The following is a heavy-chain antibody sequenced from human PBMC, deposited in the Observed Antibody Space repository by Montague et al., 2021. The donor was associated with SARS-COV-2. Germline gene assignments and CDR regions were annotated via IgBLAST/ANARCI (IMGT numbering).Heavy chain of an antibody. CDR1: GGSTSSGSYY. Sequence: TLSLTCTVSGGSTSSGSYYWSWIRQPAGKGLEWIGRIYTSGSTNYXPSLKSRVTISVDTSKNQFSLKLSSVTAADTAVYYCARDVLLWFGELSFLDVWGKGTTVTVSS. CDR3: ARDVLLWFGELSFLDV. D-gene: IGHD3-10*01. V-gene: IGHV4-61*02. CDR2: IYTSGST. J-gene: IGHJ6*04.